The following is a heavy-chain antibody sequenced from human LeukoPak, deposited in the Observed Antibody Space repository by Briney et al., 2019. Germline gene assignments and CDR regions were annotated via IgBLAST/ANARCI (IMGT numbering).Heavy chain of an antibody. J-gene: IGHJ3*02. CDR2: IYYSGST. CDR3: ARGLVTNDAFDI. V-gene: IGHV4-59*01. D-gene: IGHD4-23*01. Sequence: SETLSLTCTVSGGSISSYYWSWIRQPPGKGLEWIGYIYYSGSTNYNPSLKSRVTISVDTSKNQFSLKLSSVTAADTAVYYCARGLVTNDAFDIWGQGTMVTVSS. CDR1: GGSISSYY.